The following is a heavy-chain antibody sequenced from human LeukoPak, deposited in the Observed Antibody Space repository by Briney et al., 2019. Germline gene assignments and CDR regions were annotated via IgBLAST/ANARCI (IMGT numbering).Heavy chain of an antibody. V-gene: IGHV1-24*01. Sequence: ASVKVSCKVSGYTLTELSMHWVRQAPGKGLEWMGGFDPEDDETIYAQKFQGRVTMTEDTSTDTAYMELSSLRSEDMAVYYCARDKKMGDSSGYDLLYFDYWGQGTLVTVSS. CDR2: FDPEDDET. D-gene: IGHD3-22*01. CDR1: GYTLTELS. CDR3: ARDKKMGDSSGYDLLYFDY. J-gene: IGHJ4*02.